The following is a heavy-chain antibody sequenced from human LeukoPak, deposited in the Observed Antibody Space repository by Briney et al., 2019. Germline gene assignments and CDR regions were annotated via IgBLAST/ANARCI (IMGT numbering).Heavy chain of an antibody. Sequence: ASVKVSCKASGHTFSSYGISWVRQAPGQGLEWMGWISGYNGHTNYAQKFQGRVTVTTDTSTSTVYMALRSVISDDTAVYYCARDQSPGLFDYWGQGTLVTVSS. V-gene: IGHV1-18*01. J-gene: IGHJ4*02. CDR2: ISGYNGHT. CDR3: ARDQSPGLFDY. CDR1: GHTFSSYG.